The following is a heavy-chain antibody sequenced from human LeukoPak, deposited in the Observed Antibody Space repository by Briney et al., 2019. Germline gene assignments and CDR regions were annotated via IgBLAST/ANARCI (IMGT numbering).Heavy chain of an antibody. J-gene: IGHJ4*02. D-gene: IGHD7-27*01. Sequence: PGGSQRLSCTASGFTFSSYTMTWVRQAPGKGLKWVSTITTGDGNTYYADSVKGRFTVSRDDSKNTLYLQMNSLRAEDTAVYYCAKDGGLWVSAHWGDSWGRGTLVTVSS. V-gene: IGHV3-23*01. CDR2: ITTGDGNT. CDR1: GFTFSSYT. CDR3: AKDGGLWVSAHWGDS.